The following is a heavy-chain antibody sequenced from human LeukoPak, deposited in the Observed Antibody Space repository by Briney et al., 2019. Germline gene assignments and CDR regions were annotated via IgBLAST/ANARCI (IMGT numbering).Heavy chain of an antibody. J-gene: IGHJ6*02. D-gene: IGHD1-7*01. V-gene: IGHV1-18*01. CDR2: ISAYNGNT. CDR3: ARDAGTTPYYYYYGMDV. Sequence: ASVKVSCKASGYTFTSYGISWVRQAPGQGLEWMGWISAYNGNTNYAQKLQGRVTMTTDTSTSTAYMELRSLRSDDTAVYYCARDAGTTPYYYYYGMDVRGQGTTVTVSS. CDR1: GYTFTSYG.